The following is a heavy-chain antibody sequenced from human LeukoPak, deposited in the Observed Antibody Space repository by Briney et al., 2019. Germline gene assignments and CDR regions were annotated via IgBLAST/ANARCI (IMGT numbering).Heavy chain of an antibody. CDR1: GFTFRNNW. D-gene: IGHD3-3*01. V-gene: IGHV3-7*01. J-gene: IGHJ6*03. Sequence: QRGGSLRLSCATSGFTFRNNWMSWVRQAPGKGLEWVANINQDGSEKYYVDSVKGRFTISRDNAQNSVSLQMDSLRVEDTAVYYCARVYDYDFWSGYYGRNYYYMDVWGKGTTVTVSS. CDR2: INQDGSEK. CDR3: ARVYDYDFWSGYYGRNYYYMDV.